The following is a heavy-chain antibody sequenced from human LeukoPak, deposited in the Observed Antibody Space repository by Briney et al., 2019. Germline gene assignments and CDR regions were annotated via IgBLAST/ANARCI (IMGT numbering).Heavy chain of an antibody. J-gene: IGHJ3*02. Sequence: SVKVSCKASGGTFSSYAISWVRQAPGQGLEWMGRIIPILGIANYAQKFQGRVTITADKSTSTAYMELSSLRSDDTAVYYCARDPNSLSILDAFDIWGQGTMVTVSS. D-gene: IGHD7-27*01. CDR3: ARDPNSLSILDAFDI. V-gene: IGHV1-69*04. CDR2: IIPILGIA. CDR1: GGTFSSYA.